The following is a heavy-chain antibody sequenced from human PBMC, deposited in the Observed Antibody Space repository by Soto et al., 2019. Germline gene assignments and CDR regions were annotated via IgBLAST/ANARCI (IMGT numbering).Heavy chain of an antibody. D-gene: IGHD2-2*02. CDR3: ARDEYCSSTSCYTSSGYYYYGMDV. CDR1: GDTFSSYA. V-gene: IGHV1-69*13. Sequence: WASVKVSCKASGDTFSSYAISWVRQAPGQGLEWMGGIIPIFGTANYAQKFQGRVTITADESTSTAYMELSSLRSEDTAVYYCARDEYCSSTSCYTSSGYYYYGMDVWGQGTTVTVSS. J-gene: IGHJ6*02. CDR2: IIPIFGTA.